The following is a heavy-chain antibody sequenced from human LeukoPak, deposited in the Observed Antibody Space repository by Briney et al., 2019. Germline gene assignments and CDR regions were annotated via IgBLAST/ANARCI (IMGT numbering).Heavy chain of an antibody. D-gene: IGHD3-10*01. CDR1: GFSFPTYA. CDR2: IRVSDGAT. J-gene: IGHJ4*02. V-gene: IGHV3-23*01. Sequence: PGRSLRLSCAASGFSFPTYAMKWVRQAPGKGLEWVSSIRVSDGATFYGDSVKGRFTISRDNSKNTLYLQMNSLRAEDTAVYYCAKVKGPYGSGSYYFDYWGQGTLVTVSS. CDR3: AKVKGPYGSGSYYFDY.